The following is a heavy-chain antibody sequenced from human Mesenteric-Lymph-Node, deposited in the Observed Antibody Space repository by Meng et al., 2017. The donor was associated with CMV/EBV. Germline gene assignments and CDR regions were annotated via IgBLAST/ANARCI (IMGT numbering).Heavy chain of an antibody. J-gene: IGHJ4*02. D-gene: IGHD3-10*01. CDR3: ASRRGSDASLDY. V-gene: IGHV5-51*01. CDR2: IYPGDSDT. Sequence: CKCSGYSFSSYWIGAVRQMPWISLECMSIIYPGDSDTRYSPSFQGQVTISVDKSISTAYLQWSSLKASDTAMYYCASRRGSDASLDYWGQGTLVTVSS. CDR1: GYSFSSYW.